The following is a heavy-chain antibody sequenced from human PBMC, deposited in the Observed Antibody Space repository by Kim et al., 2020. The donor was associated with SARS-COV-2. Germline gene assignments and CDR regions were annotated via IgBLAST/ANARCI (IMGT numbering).Heavy chain of an antibody. V-gene: IGHV5-51*01. Sequence: GESLKISCKGSGYRFTSYWIGWVRQMPGKGLEWMGIIYPGDSDTRYSPSFQGQVTISADKSISTAYLQWSSLKASDTAMYYCAITYSSSQHNSYYYYGMDVWGQGTTVTVSS. J-gene: IGHJ6*02. CDR2: IYPGDSDT. CDR3: AITYSSSQHNSYYYYGMDV. D-gene: IGHD6-13*01. CDR1: GYRFTSYW.